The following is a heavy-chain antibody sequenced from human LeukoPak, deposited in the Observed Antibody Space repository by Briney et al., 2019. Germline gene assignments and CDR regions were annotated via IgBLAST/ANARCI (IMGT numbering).Heavy chain of an antibody. J-gene: IGHJ3*02. CDR2: ISPSGAST. CDR3: ARAYYYDSSGYYAFDI. Sequence: ASVKVSCKASGYTFTSYYVHWVRQAPGQGLEWMGIISPSGASTSYAQKFQGRVTMTRDMSTSTVYMELSSLISEDTAVYYCARAYYYDSSGYYAFDIWGQGTMVTVSS. D-gene: IGHD3-22*01. CDR1: GYTFTSYY. V-gene: IGHV1-46*01.